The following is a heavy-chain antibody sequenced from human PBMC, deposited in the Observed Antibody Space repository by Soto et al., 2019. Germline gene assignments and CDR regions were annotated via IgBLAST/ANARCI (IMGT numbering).Heavy chain of an antibody. CDR3: TRHTGYDSSLDY. J-gene: IGHJ4*02. Sequence: GESLKISCQGSGYTFTGHWISWVRQMPGKGLEWMGRIDPSESYTDYSPTVQGHVTMSADKSINTAYLQWSSLQASDTAVYYCTRHTGYDSSLDYWGQGTLVTVSS. CDR1: GYTFTGHW. D-gene: IGHD5-12*01. V-gene: IGHV5-10-1*01. CDR2: IDPSESYT.